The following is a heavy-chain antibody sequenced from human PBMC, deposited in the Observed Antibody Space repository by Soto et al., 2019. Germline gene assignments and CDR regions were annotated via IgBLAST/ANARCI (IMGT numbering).Heavy chain of an antibody. V-gene: IGHV4-30-4*01. CDR3: ARVGGFGATTIDY. D-gene: IGHD3-10*01. Sequence: QVQLQESGPGLVKPSQTLSLPCTVSGGSISSGDYYWSWIRQPPGKGLEWIGYIYYSGSTYYNPSIKSRVTISVDTSKNQFYLKLSSVTAADTAVYYCARVGGFGATTIDYWGQGTLVTVSS. CDR2: IYYSGST. J-gene: IGHJ4*02. CDR1: GGSISSGDYY.